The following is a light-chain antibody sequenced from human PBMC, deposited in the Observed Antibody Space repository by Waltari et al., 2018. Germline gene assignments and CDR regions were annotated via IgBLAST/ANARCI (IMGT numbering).Light chain of an antibody. Sequence: QSALTQPASVSGSPGQSITISCTGTSSDVGGYNYVSWYQQHPGKAPKLMIYDVSNRPSGVSNRVSVSKSGNTASLTSSGLQAEDEADYYCSSYTSSSTVIFGGGTKRTVL. J-gene: IGLJ2*01. V-gene: IGLV2-14*03. CDR2: DVS. CDR1: SSDVGGYNY. CDR3: SSYTSSSTVI.